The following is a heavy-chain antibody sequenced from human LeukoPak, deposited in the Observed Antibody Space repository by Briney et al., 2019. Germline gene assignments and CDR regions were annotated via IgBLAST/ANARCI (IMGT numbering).Heavy chain of an antibody. CDR3: ARGRMEDIVVVPAAQSGFFDY. Sequence: PSETLSLTCAVYGGSFSGYYWSWIRQPPGKGLEWIGEINHSGSTNYNPSLKSRVTISVDTSKNQFSLKLSSVTAADTAVYYCARGRMEDIVVVPAAQSGFFDYWGQGTLVTVSS. CDR2: INHSGST. D-gene: IGHD2-2*01. CDR1: GGSFSGYY. V-gene: IGHV4-34*01. J-gene: IGHJ4*02.